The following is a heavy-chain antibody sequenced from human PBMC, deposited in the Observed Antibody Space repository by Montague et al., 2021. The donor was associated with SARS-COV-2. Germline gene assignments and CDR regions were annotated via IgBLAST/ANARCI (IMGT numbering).Heavy chain of an antibody. CDR3: ARTTMITFGGVIVPFDY. V-gene: IGHV2-70*11. Sequence: PALVKPTQTLTLTCTFSGFSLSTSGMCVSWIRQPPGKALEWLARIDWXXXKYYSTSLKTRLTISKDTSKNQVVLTMTNMDPVDTATYYCARTTMITFGGVIVPFDYWGQGTLVTVSS. CDR1: GFSLSTSGMC. J-gene: IGHJ4*02. D-gene: IGHD3-16*02. CDR2: IDWXXXK.